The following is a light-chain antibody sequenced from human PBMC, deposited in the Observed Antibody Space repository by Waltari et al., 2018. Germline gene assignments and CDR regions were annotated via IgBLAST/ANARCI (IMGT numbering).Light chain of an antibody. V-gene: IGLV1-47*01. CDR1: RSNIGSNY. J-gene: IGLJ3*02. Sequence: QSVLTQPPSASGTPGQRVTISCSGSRSNIGSNYVYWYQQLPGTAPKLLIYTSDQRPSGVPDRFSGSKSGTSASLAISGLRSEDEADYCCAAWDDSLSGRVFGGGTKLTVL. CDR3: AAWDDSLSGRV. CDR2: TSD.